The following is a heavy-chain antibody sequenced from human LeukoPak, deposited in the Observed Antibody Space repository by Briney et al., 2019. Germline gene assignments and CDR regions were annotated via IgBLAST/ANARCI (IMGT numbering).Heavy chain of an antibody. D-gene: IGHD3-22*01. CDR2: IRYDGSNK. CDR3: AKDNYYDSSGYWELDY. Sequence: GGSLRLSCAASGFTFSSYAMSWVRQAPGKGLEWVAFIRYDGSNKYYADSVKGRFTISRDNSKNTLYLQMNSLRAEDTAVYYCAKDNYYDSSGYWELDYWGQGTLVTVSS. CDR1: GFTFSSYA. V-gene: IGHV3-30*02. J-gene: IGHJ4*02.